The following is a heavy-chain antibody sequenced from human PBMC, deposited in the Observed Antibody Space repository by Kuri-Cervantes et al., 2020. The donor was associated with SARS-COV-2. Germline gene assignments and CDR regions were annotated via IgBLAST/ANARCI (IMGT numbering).Heavy chain of an antibody. V-gene: IGHV4-59*08. Sequence: SETLSLTCTVSGDSISSYYWSWIRQPPGKGLEWTGYTYYTGSTNYNPSLRSRATISRDTSKNQFSLKLSSVTAADTAVYYCAKHFYGSGTYYNEGFVDYWGQGTLVTVS. J-gene: IGHJ4*02. CDR3: AKHFYGSGTYYNEGFVDY. D-gene: IGHD3-10*01. CDR1: GDSISSYY. CDR2: TYYTGST.